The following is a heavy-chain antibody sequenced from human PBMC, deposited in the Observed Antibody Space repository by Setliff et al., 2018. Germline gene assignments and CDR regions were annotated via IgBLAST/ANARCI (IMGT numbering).Heavy chain of an antibody. J-gene: IGHJ4*02. Sequence: GASVKVSCKASGYSFTLYAMHWMRQAPGQRLEWMGWMNIDNGKTEYSQEFQDRVTFTRDTFAETAYMELRSLTSDDMAVYYCARGYCDGIGCPAPLYYFDSWGQGALVTV. CDR3: ARGYCDGIGCPAPLYYFDS. CDR2: MNIDNGKT. V-gene: IGHV1-3*03. D-gene: IGHD2-21*01. CDR1: GYSFTLYA.